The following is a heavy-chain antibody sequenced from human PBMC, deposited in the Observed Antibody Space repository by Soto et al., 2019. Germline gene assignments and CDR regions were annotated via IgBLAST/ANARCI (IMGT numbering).Heavy chain of an antibody. CDR2: IYWNDDK. CDR1: GFLLTTPGAG. Sequence: QITLKESGPTLVKPTQTLTLTCTFSGFLLTTPGAGVGWIRQPPEKALEWLAPIYWNDDKRYSQSLKSRLTITKDTSKNLVVVIMNNMAPVDTATYYCAHRGYGDYPRDNWFDPLGQGVPVIVSS. CDR3: AHRGYGDYPRDNWFDP. J-gene: IGHJ5*02. D-gene: IGHD4-17*01. V-gene: IGHV2-5*01.